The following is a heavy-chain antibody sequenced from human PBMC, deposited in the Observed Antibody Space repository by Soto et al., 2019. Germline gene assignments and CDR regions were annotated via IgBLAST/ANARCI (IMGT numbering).Heavy chain of an antibody. J-gene: IGHJ4*02. CDR2: IYYSGST. CDR1: GGSISSYY. Sequence: SETLSLTCTVSGGSISSYYWSWIRQPPGKGLEWIGYIYYSGSTNYNPSLKSRVTISVDTSKNQFSLRLSSVTTADTAVYYCAGLRGYAGSTIDYWGQGTLVTVSS. CDR3: AGLRGYAGSTIDY. D-gene: IGHD2-15*01. V-gene: IGHV4-59*01.